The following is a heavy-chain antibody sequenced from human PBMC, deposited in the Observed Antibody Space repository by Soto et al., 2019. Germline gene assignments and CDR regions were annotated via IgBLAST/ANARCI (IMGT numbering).Heavy chain of an antibody. CDR3: ARGRGYSYCHHLAYFDY. D-gene: IGHD5-18*01. V-gene: IGHV4-59*01. J-gene: IGHJ4*02. CDR2: IYYSGST. CDR1: GGSISSYY. Sequence: QVQLQESGPGLVKPSETLSLTCTVSGGSISSYYWSWIRQPPGKGLEWIGYIYYSGSTNYNPSLKSRVTISVDTSKNRFSLKLSSVTAADTAVYYCARGRGYSYCHHLAYFDYWGQGTLVTVSS.